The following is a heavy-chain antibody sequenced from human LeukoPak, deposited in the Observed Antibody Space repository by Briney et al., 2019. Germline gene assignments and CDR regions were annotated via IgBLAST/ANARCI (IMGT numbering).Heavy chain of an antibody. J-gene: IGHJ5*02. CDR2: ISAYNGNT. Sequence: GASVKVSCKASGYTFTSYGISWVRQAPGQGLEWMGWISAYNGNTNYAQKLQGRVTMTRDTSISTAYMELSRLRSDDTAVYYCAREGVADIVATIVGNWFDPWGQGTLVTVSS. CDR1: GYTFTSYG. CDR3: AREGVADIVATIVGNWFDP. V-gene: IGHV1-18*01. D-gene: IGHD5-12*01.